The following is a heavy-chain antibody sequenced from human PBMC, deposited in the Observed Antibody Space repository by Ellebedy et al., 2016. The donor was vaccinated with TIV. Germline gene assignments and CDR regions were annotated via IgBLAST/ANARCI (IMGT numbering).Heavy chain of an antibody. Sequence: GESLKISCAASGFTFSSYSMNWVRQAPGKGLEWVSSISSSSSYIYYADSVKGRFTISRDNAKNSLYLQMNSLRAEDTAVYYCARSEGELWFSYYYGMDVWGQGTTVTVSS. CDR3: ARSEGELWFSYYYGMDV. V-gene: IGHV3-21*01. J-gene: IGHJ6*02. CDR2: ISSSSSYI. CDR1: GFTFSSYS. D-gene: IGHD5-18*01.